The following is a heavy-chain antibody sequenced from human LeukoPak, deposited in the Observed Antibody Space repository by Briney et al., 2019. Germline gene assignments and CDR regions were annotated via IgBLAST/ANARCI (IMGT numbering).Heavy chain of an antibody. CDR1: GGSISSSSYY. J-gene: IGHJ4*02. D-gene: IGHD1-14*01. CDR3: ARRSRPPPNHYFDY. CDR2: IYYSGST. V-gene: IGHV4-39*07. Sequence: PSETLSLTCTVSGGSISSSSYYWGRIRQPPGKGLEWIGSIYYSGSTYYNPSLKSRVTISVDTSKNQFSLKLSSVAAADTAVYYCARRSRPPPNHYFDYWGQGTLVTVSS.